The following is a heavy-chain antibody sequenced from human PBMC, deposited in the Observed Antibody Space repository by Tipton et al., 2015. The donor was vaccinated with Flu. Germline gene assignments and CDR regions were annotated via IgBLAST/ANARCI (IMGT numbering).Heavy chain of an antibody. V-gene: IGHV4-59*01. Sequence: LRLSCTVSGGSIRGYYWNWIRQFPGKGLEWIGFVYYTGSTNYKSSLKSRVTISTDTSTNQVSLKMNSVIAADTAVYYCARACGSGGNRWFDPWGQGALVTVSS. CDR1: GGSIRGYY. CDR2: VYYTGST. J-gene: IGHJ5*02. D-gene: IGHD2-15*01. CDR3: ARACGSGGNRWFDP.